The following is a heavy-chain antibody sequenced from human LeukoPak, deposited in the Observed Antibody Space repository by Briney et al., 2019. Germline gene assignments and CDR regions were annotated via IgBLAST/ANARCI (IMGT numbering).Heavy chain of an antibody. Sequence: PGGSLRLSCAASGFTFSYYNMNWVRQSPGKGLEWVSSISSSSAYISYADSVKGRFTISRDNPKNSLYLQMNSLRAEDTAVYYCARGAVLRFLEWLPQYFDYWGQGTLVTVSS. CDR1: GFTFSYYN. CDR2: ISSSSAYI. J-gene: IGHJ4*02. CDR3: ARGAVLRFLEWLPQYFDY. V-gene: IGHV3-21*01. D-gene: IGHD3-3*01.